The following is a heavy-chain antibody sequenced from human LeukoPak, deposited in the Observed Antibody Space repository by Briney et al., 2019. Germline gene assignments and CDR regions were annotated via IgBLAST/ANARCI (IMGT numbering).Heavy chain of an antibody. CDR1: GFTFSSYA. CDR2: ISGSGGST. D-gene: IGHD6-13*01. CDR3: AKEGTFGYSSSWYWFDP. J-gene: IGHJ5*02. Sequence: PGGSLRLSCAASGFTFSSYAMSWVRQAPGKGLEWVSAISGSGGSTYYADSVKGRFTISRDNSKNTLYLQMNSLRAEDTAVYYCAKEGTFGYSSSWYWFDPWGQGTLVTVSS. V-gene: IGHV3-23*01.